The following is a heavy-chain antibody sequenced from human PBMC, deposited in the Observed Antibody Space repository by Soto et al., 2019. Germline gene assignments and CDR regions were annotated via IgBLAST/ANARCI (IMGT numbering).Heavy chain of an antibody. V-gene: IGHV6-1*01. CDR2: TYYRSKWIH. J-gene: IGHJ6*04. CDR1: GDSVSSSSAA. Sequence: SQTLSLTCDISGDSVSSSSAAWNWIRQSPSRGLEWLGRTYYRSKWIHEYTVSMESRITINPDTSKNQFSLHIYSVTPEDTAVYYCAGVVWFRGMDVWGEGTPVTVSS. D-gene: IGHD3-16*01. CDR3: AGVVWFRGMDV.